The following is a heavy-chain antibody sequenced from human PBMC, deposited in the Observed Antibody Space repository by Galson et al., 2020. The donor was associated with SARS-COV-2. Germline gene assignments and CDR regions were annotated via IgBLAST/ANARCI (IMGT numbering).Heavy chain of an antibody. CDR2: ISYSGNS. D-gene: IGHD3-10*01. Sequence: SETLSLTCTVSGGSISSGGYYWSWIRQHPGKGLEWIGYISYSGNSYYNPSLKSRVTVSVDTSRNQFSLKLGSVTAADTAGYYCARSRISMIQGVEYWGQGTLVTVS. CDR3: ARSRISMIQGVEY. CDR1: GGSISSGGYY. J-gene: IGHJ4*02. V-gene: IGHV4-31*03.